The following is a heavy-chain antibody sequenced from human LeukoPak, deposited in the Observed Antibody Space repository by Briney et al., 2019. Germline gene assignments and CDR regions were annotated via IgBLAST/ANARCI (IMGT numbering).Heavy chain of an antibody. D-gene: IGHD3-10*01. CDR1: GGSISSYY. J-gene: IGHJ3*02. CDR3: ARHYGSGSYGGVFDI. V-gene: IGHV4-59*08. CDR2: IYYSGST. Sequence: SETLSLTCTVSGGSISSYYWGWIRQPPGKGLEWIGYIYYSGSTNYNPSLKSRVTISVDTSKNQFSLKLSSVTAADTAVYYCARHYGSGSYGGVFDIGGQETMVTVSS.